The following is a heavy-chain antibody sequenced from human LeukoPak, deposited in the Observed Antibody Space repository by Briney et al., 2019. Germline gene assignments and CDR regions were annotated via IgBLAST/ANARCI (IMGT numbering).Heavy chain of an antibody. D-gene: IGHD3-22*01. V-gene: IGHV4-31*03. CDR1: GGSIGSGGYY. CDR2: IYYSGST. J-gene: IGHJ5*02. Sequence: SETLSLTCTVSGGSIGSGGYYWSWIRQHPGKGLEWIGYIYYSGSTYYNPSLKSRVTISVDTSKNQFSLKLSSVTAADTAVYYCARGSYYDSSGYYSFDPWGQGTLVTVSS. CDR3: ARGSYYDSSGYYSFDP.